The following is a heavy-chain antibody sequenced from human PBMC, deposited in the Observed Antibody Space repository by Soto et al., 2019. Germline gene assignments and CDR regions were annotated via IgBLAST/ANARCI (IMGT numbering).Heavy chain of an antibody. Sequence: QVQLVESGGGVVQPGRSLRLSCAASGFTFSSYGMHWVRQAPGKGLEWVAVISYDGSNKYYADSVKGRFTISRDNSKNTLYLQMNSLRAEDTAVYYCAKDLGYCTNGVCSGIDYWGQGTLVTVSS. J-gene: IGHJ4*02. D-gene: IGHD2-8*01. V-gene: IGHV3-30*18. CDR1: GFTFSSYG. CDR2: ISYDGSNK. CDR3: AKDLGYCTNGVCSGIDY.